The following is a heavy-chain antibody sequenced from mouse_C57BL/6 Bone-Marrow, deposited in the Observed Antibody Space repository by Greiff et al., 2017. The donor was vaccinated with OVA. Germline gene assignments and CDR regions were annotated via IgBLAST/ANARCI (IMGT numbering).Heavy chain of an antibody. CDR2: ISNGGGST. V-gene: IGHV5-12*01. CDR3: ARPRGFAY. CDR1: GFTFSDYY. J-gene: IGHJ3*01. Sequence: EVKLMESGGGLVQPGGSLKLSCAASGFTFSDYYMYWVRQTPEKRLEWVAYISNGGGSTYYPDTVKGRFTISRDNAKNTLYLQMSRLKSEDTAMYYCARPRGFAYWGQGTLVTVSA.